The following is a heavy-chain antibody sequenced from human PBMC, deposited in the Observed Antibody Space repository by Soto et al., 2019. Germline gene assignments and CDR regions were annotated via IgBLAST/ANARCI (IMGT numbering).Heavy chain of an antibody. Sequence: EVQLLESGGGLVQPGGSLRLSCAASGFTFSSYAMSWVRQAPGKGLEWVSAISGSGGSTYYADSVKGRFTISRDNSKNTLYLQMNSLRAEDTAVYYCAKDGTDTMVRGVSYWYFDLWGLGTLVTVSS. J-gene: IGHJ2*01. D-gene: IGHD3-10*01. CDR3: AKDGTDTMVRGVSYWYFDL. CDR1: GFTFSSYA. V-gene: IGHV3-23*01. CDR2: ISGSGGST.